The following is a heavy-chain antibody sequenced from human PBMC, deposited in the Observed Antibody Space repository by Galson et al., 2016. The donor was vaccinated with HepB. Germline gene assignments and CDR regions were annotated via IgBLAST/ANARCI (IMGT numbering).Heavy chain of an antibody. J-gene: IGHJ2*01. CDR2: IYWNDDK. D-gene: IGHD4-17*01. V-gene: IGHV2-5*04. CDR3: STALYGDYSGGWYFDV. CDR1: GFSLRTSGGG. Sequence: PALVKPTQTLTLTCTFSGFSLRTSGGGVGWIRQPPGKALVWLALIYWNDDKRYSPSLKSRLTGTKDTPKNQVVLTITNLHPVETGTFFWSTALYGDYSGGWYFDVWGRGTLVTVSS.